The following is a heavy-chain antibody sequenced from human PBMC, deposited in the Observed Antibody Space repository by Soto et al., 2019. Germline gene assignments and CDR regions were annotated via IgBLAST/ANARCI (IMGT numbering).Heavy chain of an antibody. V-gene: IGHV3-21*01. CDR2: ISVSGKDT. J-gene: IGHJ6*02. CDR3: ARVRLVAGSAFYCAMDV. D-gene: IGHD6-6*01. Sequence: GGSLRLSCVASGFDLTSSRMNWVRQAPGKGLEWVASISVSGKDTFYRHSVKGRFAISRDSAGTSLFLRMDSVKVEDTAVYHCARVRLVAGSAFYCAMDVWGPGTAVTVSS. CDR1: GFDLTSSR.